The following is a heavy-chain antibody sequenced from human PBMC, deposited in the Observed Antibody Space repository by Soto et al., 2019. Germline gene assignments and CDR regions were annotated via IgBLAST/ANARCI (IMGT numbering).Heavy chain of an antibody. Sequence: QVQLVQSGAEVKKPGSSVKVSCKASGGTFSSYAISWVRQAPGQGLEWMGGIIPIFGTANYAQKFQGRVTITADESTSPAYMELSSLRSEDTAVYYCARRSALAYCGGDCYSGAFDIWGQGTMVTVSS. V-gene: IGHV1-69*01. CDR1: GGTFSSYA. J-gene: IGHJ3*02. CDR3: ARRSALAYCGGDCYSGAFDI. CDR2: IIPIFGTA. D-gene: IGHD2-21*02.